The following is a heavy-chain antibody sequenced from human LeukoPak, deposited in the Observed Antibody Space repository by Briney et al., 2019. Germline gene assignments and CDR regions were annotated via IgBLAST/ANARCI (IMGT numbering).Heavy chain of an antibody. V-gene: IGHV3-48*04. Sequence: GSLRLSCAASGFTFSSYAMSWIRQAPGKGLEWVSYISSSGSTIYYADSVKGRFTISRDNAKNSLYLQMNSLGAEDTALYYCARDWGYYYDSSDYGGYYFDSWGQGTLVTVSS. CDR1: GFTFSSYA. J-gene: IGHJ4*02. CDR2: ISSSGSTI. CDR3: ARDWGYYYDSSDYGGYYFDS. D-gene: IGHD3-22*01.